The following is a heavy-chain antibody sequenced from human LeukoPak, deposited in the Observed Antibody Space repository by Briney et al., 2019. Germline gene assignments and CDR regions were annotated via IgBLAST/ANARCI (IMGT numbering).Heavy chain of an antibody. Sequence: GGSLRLSCAASGFTFSSYAMSWVRQAPGKGLEWVSAISGSGGSTYYADSVKGRFTISRDNSKNTLYLQMNSLRAEDTAVYYCAKDAHQGRYSGYDYYYYYMDVWGKGTTVTVSS. J-gene: IGHJ6*03. D-gene: IGHD5-12*01. V-gene: IGHV3-23*01. CDR1: GFTFSSYA. CDR2: ISGSGGST. CDR3: AKDAHQGRYSGYDYYYYYMDV.